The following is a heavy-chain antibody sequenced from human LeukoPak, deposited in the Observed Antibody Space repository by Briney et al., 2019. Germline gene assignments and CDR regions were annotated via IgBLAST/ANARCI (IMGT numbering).Heavy chain of an antibody. CDR1: GFTFSSYW. V-gene: IGHV3-7*01. J-gene: IGHJ5*02. D-gene: IGHD3-22*01. CDR3: ARELDYYDSSGYAHNWFDP. Sequence: PGGSLRLACAASGFTFSSYWMSWVRQAPGKGLEWVANIKQDGSEKYYVDSVKGRFTISRDNAKNSLYLQMNSLRAEDTAVYYCARELDYYDSSGYAHNWFDPWGQGTLVTVSS. CDR2: IKQDGSEK.